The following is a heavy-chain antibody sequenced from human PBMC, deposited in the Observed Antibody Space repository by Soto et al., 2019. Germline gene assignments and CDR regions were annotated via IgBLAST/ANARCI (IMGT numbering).Heavy chain of an antibody. CDR1: GFTFSSDW. V-gene: IGHV3-74*01. CDR2: INTDGSDT. D-gene: IGHD5-12*01. J-gene: IGHJ4*02. Sequence: GGSLRVSSAASGFTFSSDWMHWVRQAPGKGLVWVSRINTDGSDTSYADSVKGRFTISRDNAKNTLYLQMNSLRAEDTAVYYCAKDPMGDGYNLYFDYWGQGTLVTVS. CDR3: AKDPMGDGYNLYFDY.